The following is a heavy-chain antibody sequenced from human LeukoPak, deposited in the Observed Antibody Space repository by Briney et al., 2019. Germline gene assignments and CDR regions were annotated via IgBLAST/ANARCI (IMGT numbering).Heavy chain of an antibody. D-gene: IGHD3-22*01. CDR1: GYSISNGYY. V-gene: IGHV4-38-2*02. J-gene: IGHJ5*02. CDR3: ARSYYDTRGRFDP. Sequence: SETLSLTCTVSGYSISNGYYWGWVRQPPGKGLEWIGTIHHSGTTYYSPSLRSRATTSVDTSKNQFSLSLRSVTAADTAVNYCARSYYDTRGRFDPWGQGTLVTVSS. CDR2: IHHSGTT.